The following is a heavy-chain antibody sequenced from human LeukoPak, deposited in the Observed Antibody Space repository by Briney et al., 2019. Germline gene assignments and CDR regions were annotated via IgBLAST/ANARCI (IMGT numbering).Heavy chain of an antibody. D-gene: IGHD1-26*01. Sequence: PGGSLRLSCAASGFTVSSNYMSWVRQAPGKGLEWVSVIYSGGSTYYADSVKGRFTISRDNSKNTLYLQMNSLRAEDTAVYYCAKGVVGAPAPYFDYWGQGTLVTVSS. CDR2: IYSGGST. V-gene: IGHV3-53*01. CDR3: AKGVVGAPAPYFDY. J-gene: IGHJ4*02. CDR1: GFTVSSNY.